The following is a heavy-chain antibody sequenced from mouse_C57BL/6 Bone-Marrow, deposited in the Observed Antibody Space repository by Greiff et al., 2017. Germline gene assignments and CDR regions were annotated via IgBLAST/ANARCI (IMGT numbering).Heavy chain of an antibody. CDR3: ARGVYYGSSYGWYFDV. CDR1: GFTFSSYA. V-gene: IGHV5-4*01. Sequence: EVQGVESGGGLVKPGGSLKLSCAASGFTFSSYAMSWVRQTPEKRLEWVATISDGGSYTYYPDNVKGRFTISRDNAKNNLYLQMSHLKSEDTAMYYGARGVYYGSSYGWYFDVWGTGTTVTVSS. CDR2: ISDGGSYT. D-gene: IGHD1-1*01. J-gene: IGHJ1*03.